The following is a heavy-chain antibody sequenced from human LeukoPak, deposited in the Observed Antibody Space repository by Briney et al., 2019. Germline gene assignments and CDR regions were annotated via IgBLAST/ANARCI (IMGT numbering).Heavy chain of an antibody. Sequence: GGSLRLSCAASGFTFDDYGMSWVRQAPGKGLEWVSGINWNGGSTGYADSVKGRFTISRDSAKNSLYLQMNSLTSEDTALYYCARGGSAYSEVLDFDSWGQGALVTVSS. J-gene: IGHJ4*02. CDR1: GFTFDDYG. CDR2: INWNGGST. V-gene: IGHV3-20*04. CDR3: ARGGSAYSEVLDFDS. D-gene: IGHD3-22*01.